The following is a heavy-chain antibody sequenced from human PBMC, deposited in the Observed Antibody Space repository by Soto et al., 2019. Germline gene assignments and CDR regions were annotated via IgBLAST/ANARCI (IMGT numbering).Heavy chain of an antibody. CDR2: IYYSGST. V-gene: IGHV4-31*03. Sequence: SETLSLTCTVSGGSISSGGYYWSWIRQHPGKGLEWIGYIYYSGSTYYNPSLKSRVTISVDTSKNQFSLKLSYVNAADTAVYYCARTIWFGELYGFDYWGQGTLVTVSS. J-gene: IGHJ4*02. D-gene: IGHD3-10*01. CDR1: GGSISSGGYY. CDR3: ARTIWFGELYGFDY.